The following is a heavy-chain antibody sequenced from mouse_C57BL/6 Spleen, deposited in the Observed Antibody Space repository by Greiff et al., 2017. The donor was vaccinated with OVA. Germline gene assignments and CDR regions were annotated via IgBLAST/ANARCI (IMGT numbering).Heavy chain of an antibody. CDR3: ARRGGTEAMDY. CDR1: GYAFSSSW. CDR2: IYPGDGDT. D-gene: IGHD4-1*01. Sequence: QVQLQQSGPELVKPGASVKISCKASGYAFSSSWMNWVKQRPGKGLEWIGRIYPGDGDTNYNGKFKGKATLTADKSSSTAYMQLSSLTSEDSAVYVGARRGGTEAMDYWGQGTSVTVSS. J-gene: IGHJ4*01. V-gene: IGHV1-82*01.